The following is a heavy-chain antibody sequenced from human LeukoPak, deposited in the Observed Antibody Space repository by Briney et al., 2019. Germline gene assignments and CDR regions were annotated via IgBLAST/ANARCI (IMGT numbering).Heavy chain of an antibody. CDR1: RFTFSTYS. CDR3: ARDRAVSGRYYFDS. D-gene: IGHD6-19*01. Sequence: GGSPRLSCAASRFTFSTYSMSWVRQAPGKGLEWVANIKQDGSEKYYVDSVKGRFTISRDNAKNSLYLQMNSLRAEDTAVYYCARDRAVSGRYYFDSWGQGTLVPVPP. V-gene: IGHV3-7*01. J-gene: IGHJ4*02. CDR2: IKQDGSEK.